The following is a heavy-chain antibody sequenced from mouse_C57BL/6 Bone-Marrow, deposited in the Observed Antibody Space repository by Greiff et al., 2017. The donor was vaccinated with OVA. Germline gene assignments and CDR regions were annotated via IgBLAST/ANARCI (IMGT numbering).Heavy chain of an antibody. J-gene: IGHJ2*01. V-gene: IGHV14-4*01. CDR3: TRGFTTVVAPDY. Sequence: VQLQQSGAELVRPGASVKLSCTASGFNITDDYMHWVKQRPEQGLEWIGWIDPENGDTEYASKFQGKATITADTSSNTAYLQLSSLTSEDTAVYYCTRGFTTVVAPDYWGQGTTLTVSS. D-gene: IGHD1-1*01. CDR2: IDPENGDT. CDR1: GFNITDDY.